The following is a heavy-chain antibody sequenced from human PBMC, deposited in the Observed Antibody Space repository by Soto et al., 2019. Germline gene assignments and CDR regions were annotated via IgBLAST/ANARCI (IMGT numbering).Heavy chain of an antibody. V-gene: IGHV3-30*18. CDR1: GFTFSSYG. J-gene: IGHJ3*02. Sequence: QVQLVESGGGVVQPGRSLRLSCAASGFTFSSYGMHWVRQAPGKGLEWVAVISYDGSNNYYEDSVKGRLTISRDNSKKTLYLQMYSLRAEDTAVYYCAKGRVEIVATIADACDIWGQGTMVTVSS. CDR3: AKGRVEIVATIADACDI. D-gene: IGHD5-12*01. CDR2: ISYDGSNN.